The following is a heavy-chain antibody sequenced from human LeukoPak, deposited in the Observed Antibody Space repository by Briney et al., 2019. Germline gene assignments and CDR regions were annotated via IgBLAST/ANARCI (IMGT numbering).Heavy chain of an antibody. V-gene: IGHV1-2*02. J-gene: IGHJ3*02. CDR3: ARDNYDFWSGTPRAFDI. CDR2: INPNSGGT. CDR1: GYTFTGYY. Sequence: GASVTVSCKASGYTFTGYYMHWVRQAPGQGLEWMGWINPNSGGTNYAQKFQGRVTMTRDTSISTAYMELSRLRSDDTAVYYCARDNYDFWSGTPRAFDIWGQGTMVTVSS. D-gene: IGHD3-3*01.